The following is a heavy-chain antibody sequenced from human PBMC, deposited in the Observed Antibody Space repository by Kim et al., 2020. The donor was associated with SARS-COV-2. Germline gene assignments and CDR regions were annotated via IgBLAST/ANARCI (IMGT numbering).Heavy chain of an antibody. V-gene: IGHV3-7*03. D-gene: IGHD5-12*01. CDR1: GFTFSSYW. J-gene: IGHJ4*02. CDR3: ARVDFSDLATIPSTFDY. CDR2: IKQDGSEK. Sequence: GGSLRLSCAASGFTFSSYWMSWVRQAPGKGLEWVANIKQDGSEKYYVDSVKGRFTISRDNAKNSLYLQMNSLRAEDTAVYYCARVDFSDLATIPSTFDYWGQGTLVTVSS.